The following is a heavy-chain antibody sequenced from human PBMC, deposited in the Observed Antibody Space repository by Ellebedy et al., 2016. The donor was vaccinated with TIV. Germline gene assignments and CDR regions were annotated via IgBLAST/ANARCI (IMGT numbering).Heavy chain of an antibody. CDR3: GRNLWGIDY. V-gene: IGHV5-51*01. CDR2: FHPGDSET. D-gene: IGHD2-21*01. Sequence: GESLKISCEASGYTFANYWIGWVRQTPGKGLEWVGMFHPGDSETRSGPSFQGQVTISADKSISTAYLHWRSLKASDTAMYYCGRNLWGIDYWGQGTLITVSS. J-gene: IGHJ4*02. CDR1: GYTFANYW.